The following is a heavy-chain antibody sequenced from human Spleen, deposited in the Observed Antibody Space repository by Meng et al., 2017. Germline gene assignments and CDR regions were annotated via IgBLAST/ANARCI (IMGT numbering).Heavy chain of an antibody. CDR2: INQRGNT. CDR1: GGSFSVSN. D-gene: IGHD4-11*01. J-gene: IGHJ4*02. V-gene: IGHV4-34*01. Sequence: QCQQGGAALLRPSEHCPSTCLVSGGSFSVSNGSCIRQPPGKGREWIGEINQRGNTNYTPSLESRATISVDTPQNNISLRLSSVTAADSAVNSRARGPTTMAHDFDYWGQGTLVTVSS. CDR3: ARGPTTMAHDFDY.